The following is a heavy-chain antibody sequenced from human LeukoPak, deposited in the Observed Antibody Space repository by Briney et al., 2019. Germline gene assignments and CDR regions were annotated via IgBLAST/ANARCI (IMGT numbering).Heavy chain of an antibody. CDR3: ARDIDNYGGLDY. V-gene: IGHV3-74*01. CDR2: INSDGSST. Sequence: GGSLRLSCAGSGFNFSSFWMHWVRQAPGKGLVWVSCINSDGSSTRYADSVKGRFTISRDNAKNTLYLQMNSLRAEDTAVYYCARDIDNYGGLDYWGQGTRVTVSS. D-gene: IGHD5-18*01. CDR1: GFNFSSFW. J-gene: IGHJ4*02.